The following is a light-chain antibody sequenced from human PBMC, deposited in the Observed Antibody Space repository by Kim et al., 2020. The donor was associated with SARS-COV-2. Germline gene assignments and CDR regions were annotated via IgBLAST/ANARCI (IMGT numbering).Light chain of an antibody. J-gene: IGLJ3*02. CDR2: DVS. V-gene: IGLV2-14*03. CDR1: SRDVGGYNY. CDR3: SSYTSSSTRV. Sequence: GQSITISCTGTSRDVGGYNYVSWYQQHPGKAPKLMIYDVSNRPSGVSNLFSGSKSGNTASLTISGLQAEDEADYYCSSYTSSSTRVFGGGTKLTVL.